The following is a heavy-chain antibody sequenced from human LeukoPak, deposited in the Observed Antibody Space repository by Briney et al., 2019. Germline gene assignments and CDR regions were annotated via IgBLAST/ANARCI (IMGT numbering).Heavy chain of an antibody. CDR3: VRYSGDADY. D-gene: IGHD5-12*01. J-gene: IGHJ4*02. CDR1: GFTFDNYA. CDR2: IRSKICGGTT. V-gene: IGHV3-49*03. Sequence: GGSLRLSCTASGFTFDNYAMSWFRQAPGKGLEWVGFIRSKICGGTTEYAVFVKGRFTISRDDSKSMAYLQMTSLKSEDTAVYYCVRYSGDADYWGQGTLVTVSS.